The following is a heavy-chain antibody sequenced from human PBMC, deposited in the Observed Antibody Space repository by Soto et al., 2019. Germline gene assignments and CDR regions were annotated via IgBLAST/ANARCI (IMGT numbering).Heavy chain of an antibody. V-gene: IGHV3-73*01. CDR2: VRSKAHSSAT. D-gene: IGHD2-2*02. CDR3: CLISDTSGDYIHV. J-gene: IGHJ6*03. CDR1: GFTFSGSG. Sequence: GGSLRLSCAASGFTFSGSGVDWVRQASGKGLEWIGRVRSKAHSSATAYTESVRGRFSISRDDSKNTAYLQTNSLKTEDTAVYYCCLISDTSGDYIHVWGKGTTVTVSS.